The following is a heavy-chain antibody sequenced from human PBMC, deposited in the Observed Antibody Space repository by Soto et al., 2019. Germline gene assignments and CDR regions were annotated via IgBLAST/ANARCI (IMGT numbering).Heavy chain of an antibody. Sequence: SEALSLTCTVSGVSISDDNYYWSWIRQPPGKDLEWIGHIYNRGNTYNNPSLRSRLTLSLDTSKSQFSLNLNSVTAADTAVYYCAGGLSGDKVDQWGQGTLVTVSS. D-gene: IGHD2-21*01. J-gene: IGHJ4*02. CDR2: IYNRGNT. CDR3: AGGLSGDKVDQ. V-gene: IGHV4-30-4*01. CDR1: GVSISDDNYY.